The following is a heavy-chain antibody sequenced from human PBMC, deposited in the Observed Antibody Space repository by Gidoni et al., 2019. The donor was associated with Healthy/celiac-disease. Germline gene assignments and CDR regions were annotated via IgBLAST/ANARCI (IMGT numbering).Heavy chain of an antibody. Sequence: TFSSYAISWVRQAPGQGLEWMGGIIPIFGTANYAQKFQGRVTSTADETTSTAYMELSSLRSEDTAVYYCARGTVTNSYGMDVWGQGTTVTVSS. J-gene: IGHJ6*02. V-gene: IGHV1-69*01. CDR2: IIPIFGTA. CDR1: TFSSYA. CDR3: ARGTVTNSYGMDV. D-gene: IGHD4-17*01.